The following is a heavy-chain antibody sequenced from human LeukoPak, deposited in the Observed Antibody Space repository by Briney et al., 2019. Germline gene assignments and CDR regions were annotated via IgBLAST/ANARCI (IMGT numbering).Heavy chain of an antibody. V-gene: IGHV1-8*01. J-gene: IGHJ5*02. CDR3: AICIRALAFDP. CDR1: GYTFTSYD. D-gene: IGHD2-15*01. Sequence: ASVKVSCKASGYTFTSYDINWVRQATGQGLEWMGWMNTNSGNTGYAQKFQGRVTMTRNTSISTAYLELSSLRSEDTAVYYCAICIRALAFDPWGQGTLVTVSS. CDR2: MNTNSGNT.